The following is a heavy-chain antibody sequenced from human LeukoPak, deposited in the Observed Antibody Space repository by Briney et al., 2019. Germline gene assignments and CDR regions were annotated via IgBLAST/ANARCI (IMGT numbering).Heavy chain of an antibody. Sequence: ASVKVSCKASGYTFTGYHLHWVRQAPGQGLEWMGRVNPDRGGTDYAQKLQGRVTMAGDTSVGTAYMELSSLRSDDTAVYYCASGTFGDYSLDFWGQGTLVTVSS. D-gene: IGHD4-17*01. V-gene: IGHV1-2*06. CDR2: VNPDRGGT. CDR3: ASGTFGDYSLDF. J-gene: IGHJ4*02. CDR1: GYTFTGYH.